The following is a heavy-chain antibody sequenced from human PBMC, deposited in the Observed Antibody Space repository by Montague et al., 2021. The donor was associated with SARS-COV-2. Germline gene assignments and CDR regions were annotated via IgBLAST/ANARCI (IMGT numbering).Heavy chain of an antibody. CDR1: GGSISSSSYY. CDR2: IYYSGNT. D-gene: IGHD2-2*01. J-gene: IGHJ6*02. CDR3: ASALGYCSSTSCYSVYGMDV. V-gene: IGHV4-39*01. Sequence: SETLSLTCTVSGGSISSSSYYWGWIHQPPGKGLEWIGSIYYSGNTYYNPSLKSRVTISVDTSKNQFSLKLSSVTAADTAVYYCASALGYCSSTSCYSVYGMDVWGQGTTVTVSS.